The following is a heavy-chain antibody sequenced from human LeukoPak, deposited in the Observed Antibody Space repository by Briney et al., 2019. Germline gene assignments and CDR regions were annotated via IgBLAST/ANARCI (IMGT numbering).Heavy chain of an antibody. CDR1: GFTFSNHG. D-gene: IGHD1-1*01. J-gene: IGHJ5*02. Sequence: PGRSLRLSCAASGFTFSNHGTHWVRQAPGKGLEWVALIWYDGSNKEYAESVKGRFTISRDNSKNTLYLQMNSLRDEDTAVYYCARDQGTSTTAPKRKGRFDPWGQGTLVTVSS. V-gene: IGHV3-33*01. CDR3: ARDQGTSTTAPKRKGRFDP. CDR2: IWYDGSNK.